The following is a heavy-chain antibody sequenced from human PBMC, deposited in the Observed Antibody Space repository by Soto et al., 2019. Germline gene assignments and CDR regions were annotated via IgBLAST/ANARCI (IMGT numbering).Heavy chain of an antibody. CDR2: IRGNGDSP. D-gene: IGHD5-12*01. J-gene: IGHJ4*02. CDR3: VKSRGGNNFDFFD. Sequence: GGSLRLSCSASGFTFSSYTMHWVRQAPGKGLDYVSSIRGNGDSPFYADSVKGRFTISRDNSKNALYLLMSSLSADDTAVYYCVKSRGGNNFDFFDWGQGALVTVSS. V-gene: IGHV3-64D*06. CDR1: GFTFSSYT.